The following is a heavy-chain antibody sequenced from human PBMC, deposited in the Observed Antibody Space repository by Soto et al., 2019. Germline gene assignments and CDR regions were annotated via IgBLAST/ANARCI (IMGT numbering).Heavy chain of an antibody. Sequence: QITLKESGPTLVKPTQTLTLTCTFSGFSVSTSGVGVGWIRQPPGKALEWLALIYWDDDKRYSPSLKSRLTITTDTSKNQVVLTLTNMDPVDTATYYCAYGDYVVNWFDPWGQGTLVTVSS. D-gene: IGHD4-17*01. J-gene: IGHJ5*02. CDR2: IYWDDDK. CDR3: AYGDYVVNWFDP. V-gene: IGHV2-5*02. CDR1: GFSVSTSGVG.